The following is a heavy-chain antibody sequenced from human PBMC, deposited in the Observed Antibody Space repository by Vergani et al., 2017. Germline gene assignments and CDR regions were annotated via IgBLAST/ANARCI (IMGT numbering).Heavy chain of an antibody. CDR1: GFTFDDYA. Sequence: EVQMVESGGGLVQPGRSLRLSCAASGFTFDDYAMHWVRQAPGKGLEWVSGISWNSGSIGYADSVKGRFTISRDNAKNSLYLQMNSLRAEDMALYYCAKDSGLRGYDLREVSYMDVWGKGTTVTVSS. D-gene: IGHD5-12*01. CDR2: ISWNSGSI. V-gene: IGHV3-9*03. CDR3: AKDSGLRGYDLREVSYMDV. J-gene: IGHJ6*03.